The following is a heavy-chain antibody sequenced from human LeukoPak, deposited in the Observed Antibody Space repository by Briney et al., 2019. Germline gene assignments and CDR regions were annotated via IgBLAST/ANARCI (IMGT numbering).Heavy chain of an antibody. D-gene: IGHD3-22*01. J-gene: IGHJ4*02. CDR2: ISYDGSNK. CDR1: GFTFSSYA. Sequence: GGSLRLSCAASGFTFSSYAMHWVRQAPGKGLEWVAVISYDGSNKYYADSVKGRFTISGDNSKNTLYLQMNSLRAEDTAVYYCAREEADITMIVVVIKSRNPQDFDYWGQGTLVTVSS. V-gene: IGHV3-30*04. CDR3: AREEADITMIVVVIKSRNPQDFDY.